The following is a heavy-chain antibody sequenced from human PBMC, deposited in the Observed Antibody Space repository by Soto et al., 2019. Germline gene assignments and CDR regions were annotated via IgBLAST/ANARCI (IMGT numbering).Heavy chain of an antibody. Sequence: EVQLVESGGGLVQPGVPLKLSCAASGFTFSGSAMHWVRQASEKGLEWVGRIRSKANSYATTYAASVQGRFTISRDDSKNTAYLQMNSLKAEDTAVYYCTSSTWGDDQLFDSWGQGTLVTVSS. D-gene: IGHD3-16*01. CDR1: GFTFSGSA. V-gene: IGHV3-73*02. CDR2: IRSKANSYAT. CDR3: TSSTWGDDQLFDS. J-gene: IGHJ4*02.